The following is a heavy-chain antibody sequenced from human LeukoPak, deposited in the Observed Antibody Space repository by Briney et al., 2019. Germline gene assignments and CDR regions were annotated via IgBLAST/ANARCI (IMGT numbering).Heavy chain of an antibody. V-gene: IGHV3-23*01. J-gene: IGHJ4*02. Sequence: GGSLRLSCAASGFTFTSYAMNWVRQAPGKGLEWVSVISASGGSTDYADSVKGRFTISRDNSKNTLYLQMNSLRAEDTAVYYCAKGSYYDNSGRAYFDYWGQGTLVTVSS. D-gene: IGHD3-22*01. CDR2: ISASGGST. CDR3: AKGSYYDNSGRAYFDY. CDR1: GFTFTSYA.